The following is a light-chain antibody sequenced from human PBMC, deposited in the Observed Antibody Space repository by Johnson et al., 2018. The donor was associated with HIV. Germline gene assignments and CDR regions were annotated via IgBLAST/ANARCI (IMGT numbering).Light chain of an antibody. Sequence: QSVLTQPPSVSAAPGQKVTISCSGSSSNIENNYVSWYQQLPGAAPRLLIYENDKRPSGLPDRFSGSKSGTSATLGITVLQTGDEADYYCGTWDSSLSAYVFGTETKVTVL. CDR2: END. V-gene: IGLV1-51*02. CDR3: GTWDSSLSAYV. J-gene: IGLJ1*01. CDR1: SSNIENNY.